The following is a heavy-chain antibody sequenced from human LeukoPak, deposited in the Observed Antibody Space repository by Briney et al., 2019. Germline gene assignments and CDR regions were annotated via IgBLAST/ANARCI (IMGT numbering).Heavy chain of an antibody. CDR2: IYYSGST. CDR3: ARERVQGGGAFDI. J-gene: IGHJ3*02. Sequence: SETLSLTCTVSGGSISSYYWSWIRQPPGKGLEWIGYIYYSGSTNYNPSLKGRVTISVDTSKNQFSLKLSSVTAADTAVYYCARERVQGGGAFDIWGQGTMVTVSS. CDR1: GGSISSYY. D-gene: IGHD1-1*01. V-gene: IGHV4-59*01.